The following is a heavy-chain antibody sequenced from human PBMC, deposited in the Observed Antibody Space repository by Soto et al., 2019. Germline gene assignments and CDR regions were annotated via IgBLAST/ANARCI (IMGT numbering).Heavy chain of an antibody. CDR2: INAGNGNT. CDR3: ASRPGLEQWLVLDY. CDR1: GYTFTSYP. J-gene: IGHJ4*02. V-gene: IGHV1-3*01. D-gene: IGHD6-19*01. Sequence: QVQLVQSGAEVKEPGASVKVSCKASGYTFTSYPMHWVRQAPGQRLEWMGWINAGNGNTEYSQNFQGRVTITRDTSASTAYMELSNLRSDDTAVYVCASRPGLEQWLVLDYWGQGTLVTVSS.